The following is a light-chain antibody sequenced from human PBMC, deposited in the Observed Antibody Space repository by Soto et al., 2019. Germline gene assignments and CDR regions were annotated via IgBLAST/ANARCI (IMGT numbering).Light chain of an antibody. Sequence: QLVLTQPPSVSGAPGQRVTISCTGSSSNIGAGYDVHWYQQLPGTAPKLLIYGNSNRPSGVPDRFSGSKSGASASLAISGLQAEDDADYYCQSYDNSLSGLYVFGTGTKLTVL. CDR2: GNS. CDR3: QSYDNSLSGLYV. CDR1: SSNIGAGYD. V-gene: IGLV1-40*01. J-gene: IGLJ1*01.